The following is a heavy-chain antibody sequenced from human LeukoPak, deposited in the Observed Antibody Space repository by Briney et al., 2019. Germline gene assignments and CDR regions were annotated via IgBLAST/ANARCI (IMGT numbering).Heavy chain of an antibody. CDR2: IYPGDSDT. CDR1: GYSFTSYW. D-gene: IGHD3-10*01. J-gene: IGHJ4*02. Sequence: GESLKISCKGSGYSFTSYWINWVRQMPGKGLECMGIIYPGDSDTRYSPSFQGQVTISADKSTNTAYLQRSSLKASDTAMYYCARLGTYWSNYYFEYWGQGTLVTVSS. CDR3: ARLGTYWSNYYFEY. V-gene: IGHV5-51*01.